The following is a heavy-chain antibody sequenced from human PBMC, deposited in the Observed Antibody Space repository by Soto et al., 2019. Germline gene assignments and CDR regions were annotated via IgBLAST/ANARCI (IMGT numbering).Heavy chain of an antibody. J-gene: IGHJ6*02. CDR3: ASHSGSSPEGRYYYGMDV. CDR2: IIPIFGTA. Sequence: QVQLVQSGAEVKKPGSSVKISCKASGGTFSSYAISWVRQAPGQGLEWMGGIIPIFGTADYAQKFQGRVTITADESRITAYMELSSLRSEDTAVYYCASHSGSSPEGRYYYGMDVWGQGTTVTVSS. V-gene: IGHV1-69*12. CDR1: GGTFSSYA. D-gene: IGHD1-26*01.